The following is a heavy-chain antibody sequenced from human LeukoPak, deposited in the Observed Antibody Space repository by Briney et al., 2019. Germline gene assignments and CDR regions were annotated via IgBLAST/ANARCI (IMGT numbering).Heavy chain of an antibody. D-gene: IGHD6-19*01. CDR1: GFTFGDYA. CDR2: IRSKAYGGTT. CDR3: TRVCAAEQWLVPGDWYFDL. Sequence: GGSLRLSCTASGFTFGDYAMSWVRQAPGKGLEWVGFIRSKAYGGTTEYAASVKGRFTISRDDSKSIAYLQMNSPKTEDTAVYYCTRVCAAEQWLVPGDWYFDLWGRGTLVTVSS. V-gene: IGHV3-49*04. J-gene: IGHJ2*01.